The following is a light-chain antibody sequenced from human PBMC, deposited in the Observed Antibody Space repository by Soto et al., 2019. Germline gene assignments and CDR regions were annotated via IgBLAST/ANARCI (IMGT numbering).Light chain of an antibody. J-gene: IGKJ1*01. CDR1: QSVSSTL. Sequence: EVVLTQSPDTLSLSPGERATLSCRASQSVSSTLLAWYQQRPGQAPRLLIYGASSRATGIPDRFSGSGSGTDFTLTITRLEPEDFALYYCQQFGTSATFGQGTKVEIK. CDR3: QQFGTSAT. V-gene: IGKV3-20*01. CDR2: GAS.